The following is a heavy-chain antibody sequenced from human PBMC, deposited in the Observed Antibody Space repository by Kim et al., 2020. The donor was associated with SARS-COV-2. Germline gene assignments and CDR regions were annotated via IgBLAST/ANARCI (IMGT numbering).Heavy chain of an antibody. Sequence: SETLSLTCAVYGGSFSGYYWSWIRQPPGKGLEWIGEINHSGRTNYNPSLKSRVTISADTSKNQFSLKLTSVTAADAALYFCARRLSNTSGWGSHYCDLWG. CDR3: ARRLSNTSGWGSHYCDL. J-gene: IGHJ2*01. CDR2: INHSGRT. CDR1: GGSFSGYY. V-gene: IGHV4-34*01. D-gene: IGHD3-10*01.